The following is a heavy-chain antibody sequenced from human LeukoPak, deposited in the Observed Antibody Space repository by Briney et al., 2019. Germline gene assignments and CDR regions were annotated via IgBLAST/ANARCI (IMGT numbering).Heavy chain of an antibody. CDR2: IIPILSIA. J-gene: IGHJ4*02. Sequence: SVTVSFKASGGTFSSYAISWVRQAPGQGLEWMGRIIPILSIANYAQKFQGRVTITADKSTSTAYMELSSLRSEDTAVYYCAREKLVSSSWYGPFDYWGQGTLVTVSS. D-gene: IGHD6-13*01. V-gene: IGHV1-69*04. CDR1: GGTFSSYA. CDR3: AREKLVSSSWYGPFDY.